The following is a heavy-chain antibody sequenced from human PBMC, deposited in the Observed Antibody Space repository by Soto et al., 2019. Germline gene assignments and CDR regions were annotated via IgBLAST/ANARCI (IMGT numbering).Heavy chain of an antibody. CDR3: ARYVPGGYDSSGYYHYNWFDP. CDR1: GGTFSSYA. V-gene: IGHV1-69*13. J-gene: IGHJ5*02. Sequence: VASVKVSCKASGGTFSSYAISWVRQAPGQGLEWMGGIIPIFGTANYAQKFQGRVTITADESTSTAYMELSSLRSEDTAVYYCARYVPGGYDSSGYYHYNWFDPWGQGTLVTVSS. CDR2: IIPIFGTA. D-gene: IGHD3-22*01.